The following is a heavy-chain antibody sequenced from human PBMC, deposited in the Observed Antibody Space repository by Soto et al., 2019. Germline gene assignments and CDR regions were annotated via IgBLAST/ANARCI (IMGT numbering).Heavy chain of an antibody. CDR2: IKQDGSEK. Sequence: PGGSLRLSCAASGFTFSSYWMSWVRQAPGKGLEWVANIKQDGSEKYYVDSVKGRFTISRDNAKNSLYLQMNSLRAEDTAVYYCARHHVLRFLEWSVTFDYWGQGTLVTVSS. CDR3: ARHHVLRFLEWSVTFDY. J-gene: IGHJ4*02. D-gene: IGHD3-3*01. CDR1: GFTFSSYW. V-gene: IGHV3-7*01.